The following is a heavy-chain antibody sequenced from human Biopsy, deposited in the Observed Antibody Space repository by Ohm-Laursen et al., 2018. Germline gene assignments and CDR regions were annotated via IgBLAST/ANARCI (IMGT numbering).Heavy chain of an antibody. CDR2: IYFTGRT. J-gene: IGHJ2*01. CDR3: ASAGYNPDWNFDL. D-gene: IGHD5-24*01. Sequence: PSETLSLTCTVSGGPIDSYYWSWIRQPPGKALEWIGYIYFTGRTSYNPSLKSQVTMSVNTSKKQFSLRLSSVTAADTAVYYCASAGYNPDWNFDLWGRGTRVTVSS. V-gene: IGHV4-59*12. CDR1: GGPIDSYY.